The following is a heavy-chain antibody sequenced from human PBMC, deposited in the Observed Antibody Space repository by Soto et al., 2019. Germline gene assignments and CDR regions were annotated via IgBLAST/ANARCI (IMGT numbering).Heavy chain of an antibody. CDR1: GFTFSSYA. J-gene: IGHJ6*02. CDR2: ISGSGGST. V-gene: IGHV3-23*01. Sequence: PGGSLRLSCAASGFTFSSYAMSWVRQAPGKGLEWVSAISGSGGSTYYADSVKGRFTISRDNSKNTLYLQMNSLRAEDTAVYYCAKDGLRFLEWLSTHYYYYGMDVWGQGTTVTVSS. CDR3: AKDGLRFLEWLSTHYYYYGMDV. D-gene: IGHD3-3*01.